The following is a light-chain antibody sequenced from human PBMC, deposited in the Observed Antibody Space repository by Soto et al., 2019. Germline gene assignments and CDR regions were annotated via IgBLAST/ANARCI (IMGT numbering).Light chain of an antibody. CDR3: SSYTSSSTVV. CDR2: EVS. CDR1: SSDVGGYNY. J-gene: IGLJ2*01. V-gene: IGLV2-14*01. Sequence: QSVLTQPASVSGSPGQSITISCTGTSSDVGGYNYVSWYQQHPGKAPKLMIYEVSHRPSGVSNRFSGSKSGNTASLTISGLQAEDEADYCCSSYTSSSTVVFGGGTKLTVL.